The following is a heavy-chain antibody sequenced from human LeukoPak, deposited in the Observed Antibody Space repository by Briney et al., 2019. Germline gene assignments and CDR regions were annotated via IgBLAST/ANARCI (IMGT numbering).Heavy chain of an antibody. CDR1: GGSISSSSYY. D-gene: IGHD3-22*01. J-gene: IGHJ4*02. V-gene: IGHV4-39*07. Sequence: SETLSLTCTVSGGSISSSSYYWGWIRQPPGKGLEWIGSIYYSGSTYYNPSLKSRVTISVDTSKNQFSLKLSSVTAADTAVYYCARQMYYYDISGYYYYFDYWGQGTLVTVSS. CDR3: ARQMYYYDISGYYYYFDY. CDR2: IYYSGST.